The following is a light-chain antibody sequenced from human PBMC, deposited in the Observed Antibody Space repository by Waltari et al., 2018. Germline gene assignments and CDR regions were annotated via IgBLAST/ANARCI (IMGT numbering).Light chain of an antibody. CDR1: GSNIGRNY. CDR2: RNN. Sequence: QSMLIQPPSASGTPGQRVTISCSGSGSNIGRNYVYWYQQFPGTAPKILFVRNNQRTSGVPDRFSASKSGTSASLAISGLRSEDEADYYCATWDDTLSGPVVFGGGTRLTVL. J-gene: IGLJ2*01. V-gene: IGLV1-47*01. CDR3: ATWDDTLSGPVV.